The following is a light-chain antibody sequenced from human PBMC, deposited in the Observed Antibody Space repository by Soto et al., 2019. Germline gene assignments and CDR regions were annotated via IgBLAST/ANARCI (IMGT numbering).Light chain of an antibody. CDR1: QSVSSN. V-gene: IGKV3-11*01. CDR3: QQHSDWPLT. J-gene: IGKJ4*01. Sequence: EIVLIQSPATLSLSPGERATLSCRASQSVSSNLAWYQQNPGQAPRLLIFDASKRATGIPVRCSGSGSGTDFTLTSSSLEPEDFTVYYCQQHSDWPLTFGGGTRVEIK. CDR2: DAS.